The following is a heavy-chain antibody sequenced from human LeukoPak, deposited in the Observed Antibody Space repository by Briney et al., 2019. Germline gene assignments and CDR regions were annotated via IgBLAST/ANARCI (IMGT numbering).Heavy chain of an antibody. CDR1: GFTFSSYG. CDR3: AKGGGQQLPWAAFDI. Sequence: GGSLRLSCAASGFTFSSYGMHWVRQAPGKGLEWVAVIWYDGSNKYYADSVKGRFTISRDNSKNTLYLQMNSLRAEDTAGYYCAKGGGQQLPWAAFDIWGQGTMVTISS. CDR2: IWYDGSNK. V-gene: IGHV3-33*06. J-gene: IGHJ3*02. D-gene: IGHD6-13*01.